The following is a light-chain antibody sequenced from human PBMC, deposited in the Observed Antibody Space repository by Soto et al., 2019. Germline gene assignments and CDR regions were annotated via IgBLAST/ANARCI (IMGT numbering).Light chain of an antibody. CDR1: QSIANH. J-gene: IGKJ1*01. CDR2: AAS. Sequence: DIQMTQSPSSLSASVGDRVTITCRASQSIANHLNWYQHKPGRAPILLISAASSLQSGVPSRFSGSGSGTDFTLTINSLHPEDFASYYCQQSGDTPPWTFGRGTKVEIK. V-gene: IGKV1-39*01. CDR3: QQSGDTPPWT.